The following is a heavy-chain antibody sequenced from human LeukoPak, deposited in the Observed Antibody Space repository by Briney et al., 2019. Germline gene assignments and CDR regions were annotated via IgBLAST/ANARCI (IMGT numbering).Heavy chain of an antibody. CDR3: ARDHDIVLVRVAFDI. D-gene: IGHD2-8*01. CDR1: GGSISSSSYY. Sequence: TSETLSLTCTVSGGSISSSSYYWGWIRQPPGKGLEWIGSIYYSGSTYYNPSLKSRVTISVDTSKNQFSLKLSSVTVADTAVYYCARDHDIVLVRVAFDIWGQGTMVTVSS. J-gene: IGHJ3*02. V-gene: IGHV4-39*07. CDR2: IYYSGST.